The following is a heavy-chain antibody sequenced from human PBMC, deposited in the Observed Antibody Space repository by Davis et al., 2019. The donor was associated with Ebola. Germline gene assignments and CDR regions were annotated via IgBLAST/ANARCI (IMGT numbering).Heavy chain of an antibody. Sequence: MPSETLSLTCSVSGGSLSSYYWSWIRQPPGKGLESIGYIYYSGTSNYNPSLKSRVSMSVDTSKNQFTLKLTSVSAADTAVYYCARDSAIWGQGILVTVSS. CDR3: ARDSAI. V-gene: IGHV4-59*01. CDR1: GGSLSSYY. D-gene: IGHD2-2*02. J-gene: IGHJ4*02. CDR2: IYYSGTS.